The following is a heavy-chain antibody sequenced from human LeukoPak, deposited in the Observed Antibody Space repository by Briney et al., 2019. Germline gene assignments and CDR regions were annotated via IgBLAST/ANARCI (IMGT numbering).Heavy chain of an antibody. CDR2: INHSGST. V-gene: IGHV4-34*01. CDR3: ASLKSWDIVVVPAAPDWFDP. D-gene: IGHD2-2*01. CDR1: GGSFSGYY. J-gene: IGHJ5*02. Sequence: PSETLSLTCAVYGGSFSGYYWSWIRQPPGKGLEWIGEINHSGSTNYNPSLKSRVTISVDTSKNQFSLKLSSVTAADTAVYYCASLKSWDIVVVPAAPDWFDPWGQGTLVTVPS.